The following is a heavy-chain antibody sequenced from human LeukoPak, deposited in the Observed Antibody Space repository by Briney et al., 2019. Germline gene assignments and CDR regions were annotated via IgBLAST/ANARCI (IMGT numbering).Heavy chain of an antibody. J-gene: IGHJ4*02. V-gene: IGHV3-66*01. CDR2: IHSGGST. CDR1: GFTISNNY. Sequence: GGSLRLSCAASGFTISNNYISWVRQAPGKGLEWVSIIHSGGSTFYADSVKGRFTISRDNSENMLYLQMNSLRDEDTAVYFCARAITVTSIFENWGQGTLVTVSS. CDR3: ARAITVTSIFEN. D-gene: IGHD4-17*01.